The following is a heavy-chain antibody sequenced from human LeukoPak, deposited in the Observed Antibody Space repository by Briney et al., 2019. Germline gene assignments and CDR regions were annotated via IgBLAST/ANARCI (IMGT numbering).Heavy chain of an antibody. CDR1: GFTFSSYG. CDR3: ARGYYYDSSGYYSPYFDY. Sequence: GGSLRLSCAASGFTFSSYGMHWVRQAPGKGLEWVAFIRYDGSNKYYADSVKGRFTISRDNAKNSLYLQMNSLRAEDTAVYYCARGYYYDSSGYYSPYFDYWGQGTLVTVSS. D-gene: IGHD3-22*01. J-gene: IGHJ4*02. V-gene: IGHV3-30*02. CDR2: IRYDGSNK.